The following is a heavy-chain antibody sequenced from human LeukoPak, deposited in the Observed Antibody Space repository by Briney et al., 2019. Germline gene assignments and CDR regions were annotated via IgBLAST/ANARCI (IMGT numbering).Heavy chain of an antibody. CDR3: AREADKEIAAAGRGPLYYYMDV. V-gene: IGHV3-20*04. Sequence: GGSLRLSCAASGFTFDDYGMSWVRQAPGKGLEWVSGINWNGGSTGYADSVKGRFTISRDNAKNSLYLQMNSLRAEDTALYYCAREADKEIAAAGRGPLYYYMDVWGKGTTVTVSS. CDR1: GFTFDDYG. CDR2: INWNGGST. J-gene: IGHJ6*03. D-gene: IGHD6-13*01.